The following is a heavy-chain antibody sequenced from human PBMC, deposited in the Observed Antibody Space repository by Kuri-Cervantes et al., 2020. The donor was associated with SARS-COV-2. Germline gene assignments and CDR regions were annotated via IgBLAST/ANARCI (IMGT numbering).Heavy chain of an antibody. CDR3: ARAAGEAITIFGVVILGAFDI. V-gene: IGHV3-20*04. J-gene: IGHJ3*02. CDR2: INWNGGST. D-gene: IGHD3-3*01. CDR1: GFTSDDYG. Sequence: GESLKISCAASGFTSDDYGMSWVRQAPGKGLEWVSGINWNGGSTGYADSVKGRFTISRDNSKNTLYLQMNSLRAEDTAVYYCARAAGEAITIFGVVILGAFDIWGQGTMVTVSS.